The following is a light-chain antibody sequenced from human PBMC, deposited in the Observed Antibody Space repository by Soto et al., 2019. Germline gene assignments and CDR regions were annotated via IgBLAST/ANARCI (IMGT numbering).Light chain of an antibody. CDR3: HQYDTWPLT. J-gene: IGKJ4*01. CDR2: GAS. CDR1: QSVSTR. Sequence: EIGMTQSPATLYVSPEERATLSCRASQSVSTRLAWYQRKPGQAPRLLIYGASTRATGIPARLSGSGSWTEFTLTISSLQAEDFAVYYFHQYDTWPLTFGGGAKVAI. V-gene: IGKV3-15*01.